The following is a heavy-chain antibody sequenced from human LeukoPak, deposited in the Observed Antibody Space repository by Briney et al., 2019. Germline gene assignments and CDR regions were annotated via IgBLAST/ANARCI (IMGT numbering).Heavy chain of an antibody. J-gene: IGHJ4*02. V-gene: IGHV3-33*01. CDR2: IWYEGNNK. D-gene: IGHD5-24*01. CDR3: ARATPRYFDY. CDR1: GCTVSSYC. Sequence: GRSLRLAWAPSGCTVSSYCIHWVRQAPGRGLEWVAFIWYEGNNKYYADSVKGRFTISRDNSKNTLYLQMNSLRAEDTAVYYCARATPRYFDYWGQGTLVTVSS.